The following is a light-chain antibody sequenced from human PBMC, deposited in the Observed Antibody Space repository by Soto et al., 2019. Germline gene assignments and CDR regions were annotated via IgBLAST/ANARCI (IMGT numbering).Light chain of an antibody. V-gene: IGKV3D-11*01. CDR1: QGVSSY. CDR3: QQRYSWPLT. Sequence: EVVLTQSPATLSLSPGQRATLSCRASQGVSSYLAWYQQKPGQAPRLLIFDASNRATGIPARFSGSGSGTDFTLTISSLEPEDFAVYYFQQRYSWPLTFGQGTQLDIK. J-gene: IGKJ5*01. CDR2: DAS.